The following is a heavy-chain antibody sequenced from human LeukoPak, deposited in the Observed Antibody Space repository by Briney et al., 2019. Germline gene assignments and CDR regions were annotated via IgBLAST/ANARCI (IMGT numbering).Heavy chain of an antibody. CDR2: ISSSTTYI. Sequence: GGSLRLSCAASGFILSSYIMNWVRQAPGKGLEWVSSISSSTTYIYYADSVKGRFTISRDNSKNTLYLQMNSLRAEDTAVYYCARRAGAYSHPYDYWGQGTLVTVSS. CDR3: ARRAGAYSHPYDY. V-gene: IGHV3-21*04. J-gene: IGHJ4*02. D-gene: IGHD4/OR15-4a*01. CDR1: GFILSSYI.